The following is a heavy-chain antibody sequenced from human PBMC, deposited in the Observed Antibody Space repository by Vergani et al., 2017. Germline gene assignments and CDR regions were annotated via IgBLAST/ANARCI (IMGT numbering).Heavy chain of an antibody. J-gene: IGHJ6*03. Sequence: QVQLVQSGAEVKKPGSSVKVSCKASGGTFSSYAISWVRQAPGQGLEWRGGIIPIFGTANYAQKFQGRVTLTADESPSTAYMELSSLRSEDTAVYYCASYKWLRWYYYYYMDVWGKGTTVTVAS. CDR3: ASYKWLRWYYYYYMDV. V-gene: IGHV1-69*01. CDR2: IIPIFGTA. CDR1: GGTFSSYA. D-gene: IGHD5-12*01.